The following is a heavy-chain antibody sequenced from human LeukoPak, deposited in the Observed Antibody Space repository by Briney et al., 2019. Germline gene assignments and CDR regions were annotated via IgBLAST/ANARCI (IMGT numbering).Heavy chain of an antibody. Sequence: KPSETLSLTCTVSGGSIRSSSYYWAWIRQPPGKGLEWIGSIYYSGSTYYNPSLKSRVTISVDTSKNQFSLKLSSVTAADTAVYYCAREGATTRFDPWGQGTLVTVSS. V-gene: IGHV4-39*07. D-gene: IGHD5-12*01. J-gene: IGHJ5*02. CDR1: GGSIRSSSYY. CDR2: IYYSGST. CDR3: AREGATTRFDP.